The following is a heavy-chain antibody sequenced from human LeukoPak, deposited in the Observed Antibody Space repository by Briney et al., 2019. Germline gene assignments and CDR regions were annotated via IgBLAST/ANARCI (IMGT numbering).Heavy chain of an antibody. J-gene: IGHJ2*01. D-gene: IGHD6-19*01. CDR1: GYTFTRYG. CDR2: ISAYNGNT. Sequence: ASVKVSCKASGYTFTRYGISRVRQAPGQGLEWMGWISAYNGNTNYAQKLQGRVTMTTDTSTSTAYMELSSLRSEDMAVYYCARGGSGWTAWNFDLWGRGTLVTVSS. CDR3: ARGGSGWTAWNFDL. V-gene: IGHV1-18*03.